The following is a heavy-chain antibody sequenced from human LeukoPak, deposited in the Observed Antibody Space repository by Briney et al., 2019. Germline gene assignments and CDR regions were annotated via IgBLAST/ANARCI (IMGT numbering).Heavy chain of an antibody. J-gene: IGHJ5*02. CDR3: AKDHGILLWFGESPFDP. V-gene: IGHV3-30*04. D-gene: IGHD3-10*01. CDR1: GFTFSSYA. CDR2: ISYDGSNK. Sequence: PGGSLRLSCAASGFTFSSYAMHWVRQAPGKGLDWVAVISYDGSNKYYADSVKGRFTISRDNSKNTLYLQMNSLRAEDTAVYYCAKDHGILLWFGESPFDPWGQGTLVTVSS.